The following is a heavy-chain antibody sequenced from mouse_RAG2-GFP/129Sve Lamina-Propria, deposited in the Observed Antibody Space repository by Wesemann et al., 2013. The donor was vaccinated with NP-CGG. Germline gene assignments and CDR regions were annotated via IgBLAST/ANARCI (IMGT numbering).Heavy chain of an antibody. CDR3: ASLTGRYWYFDV. D-gene: IGHD4-1*01. CDR1: GFTFSSYA. V-gene: IGHV5-9*04. CDR2: ISGGGGNT. J-gene: IGHJ1*03. Sequence: EVQLVESGGGLVKPGGSLKLSCAASGFTFSSYAMSWVRQTPEKRLEWVATISGGGGNTYYPDSVKGRFTISRDNAKNTLYLQMSKVRSEDTALYYCASLTGRYWYFDVWGTGTTVTVSS.